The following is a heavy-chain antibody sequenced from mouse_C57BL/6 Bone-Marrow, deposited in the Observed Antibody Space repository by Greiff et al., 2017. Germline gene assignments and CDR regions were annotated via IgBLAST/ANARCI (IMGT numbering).Heavy chain of an antibody. CDR2: INPYNGDT. J-gene: IGHJ2*01. V-gene: IGHV1-37*01. D-gene: IGHD1-1*01. CDR1: GYSFTGYF. Sequence: VQLQQSGPELVKPGASVKISCKASGYSFTGYFMNWVKQSHGKSLEWIGRINPYNGDTFYNQKFKGKATLTVDKSSSTAHMELLSLTSEDFAVYCWASWGIWLGPSTVVAPYFDYWGQGTTLTVSS. CDR3: ASWGIWLGPSTVVAPYFDY.